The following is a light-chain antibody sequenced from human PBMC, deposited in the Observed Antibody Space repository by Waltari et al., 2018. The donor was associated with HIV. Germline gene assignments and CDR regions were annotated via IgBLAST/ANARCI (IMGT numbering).Light chain of an antibody. J-gene: IGLJ2*01. CDR2: SNT. V-gene: IGLV1-44*01. Sequence: QSVLTQPPSASGAPGQRVSISCSGGNSNIGRYAVSWYQQLPGTAPKLLIYSNTQRPSGVPDRFSGSKSGTSASLAICGLQSEDEADYYCAAWDDSLSGSVVFGGGTKLTVL. CDR3: AAWDDSLSGSVV. CDR1: NSNIGRYA.